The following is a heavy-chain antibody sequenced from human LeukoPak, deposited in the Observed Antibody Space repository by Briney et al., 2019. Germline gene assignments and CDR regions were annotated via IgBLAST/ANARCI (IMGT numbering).Heavy chain of an antibody. J-gene: IGHJ4*02. Sequence: PGGSLRLSCAASGFTFSNAWMSWIRQPPGKGLEWIGYIYYSGSTNYNPSLKSRVTISVDTSKNQFSLKLSSVTAADTAVYYCARGSPSWGTVTTVDYWGQGTLVTVSS. V-gene: IGHV4-59*01. D-gene: IGHD4-17*01. CDR1: GFTFSNAW. CDR3: ARGSPSWGTVTTVDY. CDR2: IYYSGST.